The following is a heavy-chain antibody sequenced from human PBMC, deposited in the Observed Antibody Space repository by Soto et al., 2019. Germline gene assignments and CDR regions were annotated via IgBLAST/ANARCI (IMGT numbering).Heavy chain of an antibody. D-gene: IGHD5-12*01. CDR3: ARVRGDALPDY. V-gene: IGHV1-3*01. Sequence: QVQLVQSGAEVKKPGASVKVSCKASGYTFTNYAMHWVRQAPGQRLEWMGWINAGNGNTKYSQKFQGRVTITRDTSASTAYMELRSLRSEDTAVYYCARVRGDALPDYWGQGTLVTVSS. CDR1: GYTFTNYA. J-gene: IGHJ4*02. CDR2: INAGNGNT.